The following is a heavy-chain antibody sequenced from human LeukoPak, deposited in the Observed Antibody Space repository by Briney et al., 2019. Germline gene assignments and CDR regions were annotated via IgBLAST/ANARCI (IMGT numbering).Heavy chain of an antibody. Sequence: GGSLRLSCAASGFTFSSYVMSWARQAPGKGLEWVSAFSGSGGSTYYADSVKGRFTVSRDNSKNTLYLQMNSLRAEDTAVYYCARSGYNRFDYWGQGTLVTVSS. D-gene: IGHD5-24*01. CDR1: GFTFSSYV. J-gene: IGHJ4*02. CDR2: FSGSGGST. CDR3: ARSGYNRFDY. V-gene: IGHV3-23*01.